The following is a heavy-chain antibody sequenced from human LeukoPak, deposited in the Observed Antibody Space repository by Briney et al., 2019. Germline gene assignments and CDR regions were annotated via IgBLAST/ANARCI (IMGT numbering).Heavy chain of an antibody. D-gene: IGHD5-12*01. Sequence: GGSLRLSCAASGFTFSNTWMSWVRQAPGKGLEWVGRIKTKTDGGTTDYAAPVKGRFTISRDDSKNMLYLPMNSLKTEDTAVYYCTRDRNILATGLAFDIWGQGTMVTVSS. J-gene: IGHJ3*02. CDR2: IKTKTDGGTT. V-gene: IGHV3-15*01. CDR3: TRDRNILATGLAFDI. CDR1: GFTFSNTW.